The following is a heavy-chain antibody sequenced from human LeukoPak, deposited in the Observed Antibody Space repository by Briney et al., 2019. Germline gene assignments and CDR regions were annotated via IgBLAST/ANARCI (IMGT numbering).Heavy chain of an antibody. Sequence: PGGSLRLSCAASGFTFSSYWMSWVRQAPGKGLEWVANIKQDGSEKYYVGSVKGRFTISRDNAKNSLYLQMNSLRAEDTAVYYCAKGAYYYGSGSYYPDYWGQGTLITDSS. CDR3: AKGAYYYGSGSYYPDY. CDR1: GFTFSSYW. CDR2: IKQDGSEK. J-gene: IGHJ4*02. D-gene: IGHD3-10*01. V-gene: IGHV3-7*01.